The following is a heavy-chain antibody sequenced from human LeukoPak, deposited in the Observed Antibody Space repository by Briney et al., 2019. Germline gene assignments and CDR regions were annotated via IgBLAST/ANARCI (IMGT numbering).Heavy chain of an antibody. CDR1: GYTFTGYY. CDR3: ARGRDIASTGPPPDY. Sequence: ASVKVSCKASGYTFTGYYMHRVRQAPGQGLEWMGWINPNNGDTRYAQKFQGRVTMTRDSSISTAYMELSTLRSDDTAVYYCARGRDIASTGPPPDYWGQGTLVTVSS. V-gene: IGHV1-2*02. J-gene: IGHJ4*02. CDR2: INPNNGDT. D-gene: IGHD6-13*01.